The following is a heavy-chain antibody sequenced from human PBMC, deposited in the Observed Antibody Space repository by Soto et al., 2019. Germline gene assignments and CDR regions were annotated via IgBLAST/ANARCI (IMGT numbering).Heavy chain of an antibody. J-gene: IGHJ3*02. CDR2: ISSSSSYI. D-gene: IGHD6-13*01. CDR3: ARDAATYSSSWYHDAFDI. Sequence: GPLRLSGPASVFTFISYRMNWVRQAPGKGLEWVSSISSSSSYIYYADSVKGRFTISRDNAKNSLYLQMNSLRAEDTAVYYCARDAATYSSSWYHDAFDIWGQGTMVTVSS. CDR1: VFTFISYR. V-gene: IGHV3-21*01.